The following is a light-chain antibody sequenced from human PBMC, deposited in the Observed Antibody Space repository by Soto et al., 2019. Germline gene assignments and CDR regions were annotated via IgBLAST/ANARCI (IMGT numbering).Light chain of an antibody. V-gene: IGKV1-9*01. CDR3: QQVNGHQLA. J-gene: IGKJ4*01. Sequence: DIQLTQSPSFLSAFVGDTVTITCRASQAMSTYVAWYQQKPGKAPNLLIRSASTLPSGVPRSFSGGGCGTEITPTISTHPHDDSGNYYCQQVNGHQLAFGGGTNVEIK. CDR2: SAS. CDR1: QAMSTY.